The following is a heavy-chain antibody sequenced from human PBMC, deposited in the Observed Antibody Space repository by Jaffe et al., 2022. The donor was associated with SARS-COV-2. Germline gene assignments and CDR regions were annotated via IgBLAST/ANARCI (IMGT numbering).Heavy chain of an antibody. Sequence: EVQLVESGGGLVQPGGSLRLSCAASGFTFSSYWMSWVRQAPGKGLEWVANIKQDGSEKYYVDSVKGRFTISRDNAKNSLYLQMNSLRAEDTAVYYCARENNMYYYDSSGYYSYYFDYWGQGTLVTVSS. D-gene: IGHD3-22*01. V-gene: IGHV3-7*01. J-gene: IGHJ4*02. CDR3: ARENNMYYYDSSGYYSYYFDY. CDR1: GFTFSSYW. CDR2: IKQDGSEK.